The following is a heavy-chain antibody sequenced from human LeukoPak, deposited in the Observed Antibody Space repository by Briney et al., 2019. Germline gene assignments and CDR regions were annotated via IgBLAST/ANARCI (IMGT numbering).Heavy chain of an antibody. J-gene: IGHJ2*01. CDR3: ARDRMSHRGYFDI. V-gene: IGHV3-48*03. Sequence: GESLKISCAASGFTFSTYDMNWVRQSPGKVLEWVSHISSSGTTIYYADSLKGRFTISRDNAKNSLYLQMSSLRAEDTAIYYCARDRMSHRGYFDIWGRGTLVTVSS. CDR2: ISSSGTTI. CDR1: GFTFSTYD.